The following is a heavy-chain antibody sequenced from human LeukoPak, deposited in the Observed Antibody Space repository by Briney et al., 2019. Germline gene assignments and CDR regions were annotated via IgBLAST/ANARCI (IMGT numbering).Heavy chain of an antibody. Sequence: SVKVSCKASGGTFSSYAISWVRQAPGQGLEWMGGIIPIFGTANYAQRFQGRVTITADESTSTAYMELSSLRSEDTAVYYCARGLPIGYCSSTSCYTMGYWGQGTLVTVSS. CDR1: GGTFSSYA. CDR2: IIPIFGTA. V-gene: IGHV1-69*13. J-gene: IGHJ4*02. CDR3: ARGLPIGYCSSTSCYTMGY. D-gene: IGHD2-2*02.